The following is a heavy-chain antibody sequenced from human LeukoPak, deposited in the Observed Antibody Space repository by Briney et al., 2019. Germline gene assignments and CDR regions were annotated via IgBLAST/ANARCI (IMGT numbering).Heavy chain of an antibody. CDR2: ISSSSSTI. D-gene: IGHD1-1*01. V-gene: IGHV3-48*01. CDR1: GFTFSSYS. Sequence: GGSLRLSCAASGFTFSSYSMNWVRQAPGKGLEWVSYISSSSSTIYYADSVKGRFTISRDNAKNSLYLQVNSLRAEDTAVYYCARGTSGWFDPWGQGTLVTVSS. CDR3: ARGTSGWFDP. J-gene: IGHJ5*02.